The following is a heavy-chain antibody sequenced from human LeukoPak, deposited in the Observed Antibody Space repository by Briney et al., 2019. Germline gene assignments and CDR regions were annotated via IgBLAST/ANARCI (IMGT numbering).Heavy chain of an antibody. CDR1: GYTFTGYY. Sequence: ASVKVSCKASGYTFTGYYMHWVRQAPGQGLEWMGRNNPNSGGTNYAQKFQGRVTMTRDTSISTAYMELSRLRSDDTAVYYCARERTPYYYDSSGYYYRGWFDPWGQGTLVTVSS. CDR3: ARERTPYYYDSSGYYYRGWFDP. V-gene: IGHV1-2*06. D-gene: IGHD3-22*01. CDR2: NNPNSGGT. J-gene: IGHJ5*02.